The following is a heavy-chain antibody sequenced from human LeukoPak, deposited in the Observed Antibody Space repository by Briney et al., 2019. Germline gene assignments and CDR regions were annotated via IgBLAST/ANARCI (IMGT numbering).Heavy chain of an antibody. CDR1: GYTFTSYD. CDR2: MNPNSGNT. J-gene: IGHJ5*02. Sequence: ASVKVSCKASGYTFTSYDINWVRQATGQGPEWMGWMNPNSGNTGYAQKFQGRVTMTMNTSINTAYMELSSVRSDDTAVYYCARAHSGSYMWFDPWGQGTLVTVSS. D-gene: IGHD1-26*01. CDR3: ARAHSGSYMWFDP. V-gene: IGHV1-8*01.